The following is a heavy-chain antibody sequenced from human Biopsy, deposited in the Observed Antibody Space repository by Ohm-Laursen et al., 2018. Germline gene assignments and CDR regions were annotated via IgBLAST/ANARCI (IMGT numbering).Heavy chain of an antibody. CDR2: FDPENGKT. D-gene: IGHD1-7*01. CDR3: AGDLNNWNFNY. V-gene: IGHV1-24*01. Sequence: ASVKVSCKASGYTLTDLSMHWVRQAPGKGLEWMGGFDPENGKTIYAQKFQGRVTMTEDTSTDTAYMDLSNLKSEDTAVYYCAGDLNNWNFNYWGQGTLVIVSS. CDR1: GYTLTDLS. J-gene: IGHJ4*02.